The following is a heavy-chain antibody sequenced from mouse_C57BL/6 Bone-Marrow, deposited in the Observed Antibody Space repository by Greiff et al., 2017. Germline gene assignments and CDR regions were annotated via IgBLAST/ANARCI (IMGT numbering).Heavy chain of an antibody. CDR2: IYPGSGST. V-gene: IGHV1-55*01. J-gene: IGHJ2*01. CDR1: GYTFTSYW. Sequence: QVQLQQPGAELVKPGASVKMSCKASGYTFTSYWITWVKQRPGQGLEWIGDIYPGSGSTNYNEKFKSKATLTVDTSSSTAYMQLSSLTSEDSAVYYCARCVLRPYYFDYWGQGTTLTVSS. D-gene: IGHD1-1*01. CDR3: ARCVLRPYYFDY.